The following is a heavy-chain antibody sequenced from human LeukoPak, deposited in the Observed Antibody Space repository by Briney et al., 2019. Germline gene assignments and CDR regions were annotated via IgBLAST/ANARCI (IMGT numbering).Heavy chain of an antibody. CDR3: AKRAWKGGAFDI. CDR1: GFTYSDYY. V-gene: IGHV3-11*01. CDR2: ISSSGSTI. D-gene: IGHD1-1*01. Sequence: GGSLRLSCAASGFTYSDYYMSWIRQAPGKGLEWVSYISSSGSTIYYADSVKGRFTISRDNAKNSLYLQMNSLRAEDTAVYYCAKRAWKGGAFDIWGQGTMVTVSS. J-gene: IGHJ3*02.